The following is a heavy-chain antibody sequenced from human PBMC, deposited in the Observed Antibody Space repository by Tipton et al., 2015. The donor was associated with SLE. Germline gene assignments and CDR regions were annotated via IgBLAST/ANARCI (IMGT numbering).Heavy chain of an antibody. D-gene: IGHD6-13*01. CDR3: ARGGYSSSWYVY. J-gene: IGHJ4*02. CDR1: EFTFRSYW. CDR2: INQDGSEK. V-gene: IGHV3-7*01. Sequence: GTSEFTFRSYWMIWVRQPPGKGLEWVANINQDGSEKYYVDSVKGRFTISRDNAKSSLYLQMNSLTVEDTAVYYWARGGYSSSWYVYWGQGTLVTVSS.